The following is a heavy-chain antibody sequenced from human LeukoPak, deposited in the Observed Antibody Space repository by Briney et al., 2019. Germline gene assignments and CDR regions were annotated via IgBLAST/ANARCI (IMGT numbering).Heavy chain of an antibody. D-gene: IGHD6-19*01. CDR1: GFTFSSYS. Sequence: GSLRLSCAASGFTFSSYSINWVRQAPGKGLEWASSISNIGTYIYYPDPLKGRFTISRDNAKNSVYLQMNSLRAEDTAMYYCARLNSGSTSYYFDYWGQGTLVTVSS. J-gene: IGHJ4*02. CDR2: ISNIGTYI. V-gene: IGHV3-21*01. CDR3: ARLNSGSTSYYFDY.